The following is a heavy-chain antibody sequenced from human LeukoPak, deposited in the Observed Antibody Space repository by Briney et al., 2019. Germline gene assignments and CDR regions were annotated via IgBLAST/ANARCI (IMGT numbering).Heavy chain of an antibody. Sequence: GASVKVSCKASGYTFTGYYMHWVRQAPGQGLEWMGWINPNSGGTNYAQKFQGRVTMTRNTSISTAYMELSSLRSEDTAVYYCARGYSSGWYGIDYWGQGTLVTVSS. D-gene: IGHD6-19*01. V-gene: IGHV1-2*02. CDR2: INPNSGGT. CDR1: GYTFTGYY. CDR3: ARGYSSGWYGIDY. J-gene: IGHJ4*02.